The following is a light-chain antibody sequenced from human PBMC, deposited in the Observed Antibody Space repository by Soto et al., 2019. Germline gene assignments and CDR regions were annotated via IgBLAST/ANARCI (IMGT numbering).Light chain of an antibody. V-gene: IGKV3-11*01. CDR1: QNFNRY. Sequence: EIVLTQAPATLSLSPGEGASLSCSARQNFNRYLAWYQQKPGQSPRLLIYVASNRATGTPARFSGSGSGTDFTLAISSLEQDDFAVYYCQQRDNSPLTFGQGARLEIK. CDR3: QQRDNSPLT. J-gene: IGKJ5*01. CDR2: VAS.